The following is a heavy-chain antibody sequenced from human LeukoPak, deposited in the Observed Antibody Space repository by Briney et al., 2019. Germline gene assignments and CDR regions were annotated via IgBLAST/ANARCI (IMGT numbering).Heavy chain of an antibody. V-gene: IGHV4-59*11. CDR1: GGSLSSHY. J-gene: IGHJ4*02. CDR2: IYYSGST. Sequence: SETLSLTCTVSGGSLSSHYWSWIRPPPGRGRGWVGYIYYSGSTNYNPSLKSRVTISVDTSNNQFSLKLSSVTAADTAVYYCARMGGFWSGYYNDYWGQGTLVTVSS. CDR3: ARMGGFWSGYYNDY. D-gene: IGHD3-3*01.